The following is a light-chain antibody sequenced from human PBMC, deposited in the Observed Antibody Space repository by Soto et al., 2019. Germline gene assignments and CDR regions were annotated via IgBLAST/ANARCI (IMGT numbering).Light chain of an antibody. Sequence: EIGLTQSPATVVLSRGERATLSCRAIQSVSSSCVAWSPQQPGQSPRVLIYHASNRATGIPARFSGSGSGTDSTLTISSLEPEDFAVYYCQQRSNWPRTFGQGTKVDIK. CDR3: QQRSNWPRT. CDR2: HAS. J-gene: IGKJ1*01. CDR1: QSVSSS. V-gene: IGKV3-11*01.